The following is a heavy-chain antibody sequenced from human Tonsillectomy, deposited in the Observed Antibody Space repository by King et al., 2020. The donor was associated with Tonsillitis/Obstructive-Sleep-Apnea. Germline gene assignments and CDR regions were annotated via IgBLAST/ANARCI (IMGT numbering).Heavy chain of an antibody. CDR3: AGIGYGDYGVDY. J-gene: IGHJ4*02. Sequence: EVQLVESGAEVKKPGESLRISCKGSGYSFTSYWISWVRQMPGKGLEWMGRIDPSDSYTNYSPSFQGHVTISADKSISTAYLQWSSLKASDTAMYYCAGIGYGDYGVDYWGQGTLVTVSS. V-gene: IGHV5-10-1*03. CDR2: IDPSDSYT. CDR1: GYSFTSYW. D-gene: IGHD4-17*01.